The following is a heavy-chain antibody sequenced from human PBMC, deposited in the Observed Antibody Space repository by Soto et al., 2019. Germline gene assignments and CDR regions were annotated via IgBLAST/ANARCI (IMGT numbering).Heavy chain of an antibody. J-gene: IGHJ6*02. CDR3: ARDANYALTFHSFGMDV. CDR2: INPISGST. D-gene: IGHD1-7*01. CDR1: GYPFTNYY. Sequence: QVQLVQSGAEVKKPGASVKVSCKASGYPFTNYYIHWVRQAPGQGPEWMGIINPISGSTSSAQKVPGRHSLTGDTSASTVFMDLRGLSSEDTAVYYCARDANYALTFHSFGMDVWGQGTTVTVSS. V-gene: IGHV1-46*01.